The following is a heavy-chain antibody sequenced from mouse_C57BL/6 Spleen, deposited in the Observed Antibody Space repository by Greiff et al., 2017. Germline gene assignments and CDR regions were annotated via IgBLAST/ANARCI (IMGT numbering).Heavy chain of an antibody. Sequence: VQLQQSGPELVKPGASVKISCKASGYTFTDYYMNWVKQSHGKSLEWIGDINPNNGGTSYNQKFKGKATLTVDKSSSTVYMELRSLTSEDSAVYYCARWYYGNYREYYFDYWGQGTTLTVSS. CDR2: INPNNGGT. D-gene: IGHD2-1*01. CDR3: ARWYYGNYREYYFDY. V-gene: IGHV1-26*01. J-gene: IGHJ2*01. CDR1: GYTFTDYY.